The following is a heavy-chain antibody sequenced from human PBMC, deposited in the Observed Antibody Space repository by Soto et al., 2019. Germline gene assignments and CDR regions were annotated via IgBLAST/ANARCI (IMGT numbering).Heavy chain of an antibody. Sequence: SLRLSCAASGFTFSSYSMNWVRQAPGKGLEWVSSISSSSSYIYYADSVKGRFTISRDNAKNSLYLQMNSLRAEDTAVYYCARDPTIFGVVIMYGMDVWGQGTTVTVSS. CDR3: ARDPTIFGVVIMYGMDV. J-gene: IGHJ6*02. D-gene: IGHD3-3*01. V-gene: IGHV3-21*01. CDR1: GFTFSSYS. CDR2: ISSSSSYI.